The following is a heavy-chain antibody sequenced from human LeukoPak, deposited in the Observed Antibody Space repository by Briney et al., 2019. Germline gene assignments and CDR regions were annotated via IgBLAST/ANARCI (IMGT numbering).Heavy chain of an antibody. CDR1: GFTFSNYW. CDR2: IKHDGSEK. V-gene: IGHV3-7*03. CDR3: AKDRRVGVTWLEH. D-gene: IGHD3-10*01. J-gene: IGHJ1*01. Sequence: GGSLRLSCATSGFTFSNYWMTWLRQAPGKGLEWLTQIKHDGSEKYYVDSVKGRFTISRDNAKNSLYLQMNGLRVEDTAVYYCAKDRRVGVTWLEHWGQGTLVTVAS.